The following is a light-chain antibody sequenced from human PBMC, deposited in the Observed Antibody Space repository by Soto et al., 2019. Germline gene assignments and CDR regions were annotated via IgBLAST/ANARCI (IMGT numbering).Light chain of an antibody. CDR1: QSVLYSSNNKNY. Sequence: DIVMTQSPDSLAVSLGERATINCKSSQSVLYSSNNKNYLAWYQQKPGQPPKLLIYWASTRESGVPDRFSGSGPRTEFTLAISCLQAEDVAVYYCQQYYSTPNTFGQGTKLEIK. J-gene: IGKJ2*01. CDR2: WAS. CDR3: QQYYSTPNT. V-gene: IGKV4-1*01.